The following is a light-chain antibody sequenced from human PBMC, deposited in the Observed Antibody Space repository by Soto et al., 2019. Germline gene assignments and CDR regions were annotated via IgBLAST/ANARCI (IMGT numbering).Light chain of an antibody. CDR1: SSNIGNNY. CDR2: DSN. J-gene: IGLJ1*01. CDR3: GTWDSSLTYV. V-gene: IGLV1-51*01. Sequence: QSVLTQPPSVSAAPGQKVTISCSGSSSNIGNNYVSWYQQLPGTAPKLLIYDSNKRPSGIPDRFSGSKSGTSATLGITGLQTGDEADYYCGTWDSSLTYVFGTGTKLTVL.